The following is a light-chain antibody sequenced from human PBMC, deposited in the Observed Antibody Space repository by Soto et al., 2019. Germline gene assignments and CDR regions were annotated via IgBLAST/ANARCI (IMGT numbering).Light chain of an antibody. CDR3: QQSYNAPRT. CDR2: DVS. CDR1: QSISNW. V-gene: IGKV1-5*01. Sequence: DIQMTQSPSTLSASVGDRVTITCRASQSISNWLAWYQQKPGKAPTLLIYDVSRLESGVPSRFSGSGSGTEFTLTISSLQPEDFATYYCQQSYNAPRTFGQGTKVDIK. J-gene: IGKJ1*01.